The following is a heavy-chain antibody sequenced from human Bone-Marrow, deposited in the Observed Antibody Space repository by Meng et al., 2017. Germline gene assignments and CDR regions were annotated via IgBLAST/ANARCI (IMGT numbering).Heavy chain of an antibody. CDR2: IKQDGSEK. V-gene: IGHV3-7*01. Sequence: GESLKISCAASGFTFSSYEMNWVRQAPGKGLEWVANIKQDGSEKYYVDSVKGRFTISRDNAENSLYLQMNSLRAEDTAVYYCARDLKSGDYYFDYWGQGTRVTGAS. D-gene: IGHD2-21*01. CDR1: GFTFSSYE. CDR3: ARDLKSGDYYFDY. J-gene: IGHJ4*02.